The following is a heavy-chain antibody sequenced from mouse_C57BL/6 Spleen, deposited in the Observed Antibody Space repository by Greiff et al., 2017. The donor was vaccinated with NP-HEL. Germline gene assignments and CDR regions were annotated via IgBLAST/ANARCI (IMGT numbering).Heavy chain of an antibody. CDR3: ARDHYYGSSGYFDY. J-gene: IGHJ2*01. CDR1: GYTFTSYW. CDR2: IDPSDSYT. D-gene: IGHD1-1*01. Sequence: VQLQQPGAELVMPGASVKLSCKASGYTFTSYWMHWVKQRPGQGLEWIGEIDPSDSYTNYNQKFKGKSTLTVDKSSSTAYMQLSSLTSEDSAVYYCARDHYYGSSGYFDYWGQGTTLTVSS. V-gene: IGHV1-69*01.